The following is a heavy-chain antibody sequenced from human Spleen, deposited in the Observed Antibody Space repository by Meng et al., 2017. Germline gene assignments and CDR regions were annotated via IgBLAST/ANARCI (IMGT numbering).Heavy chain of an antibody. V-gene: IGHV4-34*01. CDR1: GWSFSDYY. CDR3: ARGPTTMAHDFDY. Sequence: QAQVQQWGAGLLKPSETLSLTCVVSGWSFSDYYWSWIRQPPGKGLEWIGEINHSGSTNYNPSLESRATISVDTSQNNLSLKLSSVTAADSAVYYCARGPTTMAHDFDYWGQGALVTVSS. CDR2: INHSGST. D-gene: IGHD4-11*01. J-gene: IGHJ4*02.